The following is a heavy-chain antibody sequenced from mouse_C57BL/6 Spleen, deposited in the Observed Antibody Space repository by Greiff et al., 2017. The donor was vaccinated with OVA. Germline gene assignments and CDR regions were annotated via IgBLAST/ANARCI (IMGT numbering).Heavy chain of an antibody. Sequence: EVQVVESGGGLVQPKGSLKLSCAASGFSFNTYAMNWVRQAPGKGLEWVARIRSKSNNYATYYADSVKDRFTISRDDSESMLYLQMNNLKTEDTAMYYCVRQELGRFAYWGQGTLVTVSA. CDR2: IRSKSNNYAT. CDR3: VRQELGRFAY. D-gene: IGHD4-1*01. V-gene: IGHV10-1*01. J-gene: IGHJ3*01. CDR1: GFSFNTYA.